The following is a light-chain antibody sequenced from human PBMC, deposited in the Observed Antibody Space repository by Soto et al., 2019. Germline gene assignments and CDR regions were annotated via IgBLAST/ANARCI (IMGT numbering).Light chain of an antibody. J-gene: IGLJ2*01. Sequence: QSALTKPASVSRSPGQSRTIPCTGTSSEVGRYSLVSWYQQHPGKAPKLIIYEDVERPSGVSYRFSGSKSGNTASLTISGLQTEDEADYYCGSDAGGTSVSFGGGTKRTVL. CDR1: SSEVGRYSL. V-gene: IGLV2-23*01. CDR3: GSDAGGTSVS. CDR2: EDV.